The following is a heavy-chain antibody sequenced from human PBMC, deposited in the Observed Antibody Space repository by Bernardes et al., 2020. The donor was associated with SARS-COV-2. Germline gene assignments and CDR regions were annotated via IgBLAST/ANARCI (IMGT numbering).Heavy chain of an antibody. D-gene: IGHD3-10*01. J-gene: IGHJ6*02. Sequence: GGSLRLSCAASGFTFSSYGMHWVRQAPGKGLEWVAVIWYDGSNKYYADSVKGRFTISRDNSKNTLYLQMNSLRAEDTAVYYCARDPNGEGFLLWFGEWINQKNYGMDVWGQGTTVTVSS. CDR3: ARDPNGEGFLLWFGEWINQKNYGMDV. CDR1: GFTFSSYG. V-gene: IGHV3-33*01. CDR2: IWYDGSNK.